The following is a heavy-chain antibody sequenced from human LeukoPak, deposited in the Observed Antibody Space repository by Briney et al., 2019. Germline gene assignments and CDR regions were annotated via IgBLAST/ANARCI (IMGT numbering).Heavy chain of an antibody. CDR2: IKHDGGER. D-gene: IGHD4-11*01. Sequence: SGGSLRLSCAVSGFTFSSYWMSWVRQAPGKGLDWVANIKHDGGERFYVDSVKGRFTISRDNAKNSLYLQMNSLRVEDTAVYYCAREDHSNYNYWGQGTLVTVSS. J-gene: IGHJ4*02. V-gene: IGHV3-7*01. CDR3: AREDHSNYNY. CDR1: GFTFSSYW.